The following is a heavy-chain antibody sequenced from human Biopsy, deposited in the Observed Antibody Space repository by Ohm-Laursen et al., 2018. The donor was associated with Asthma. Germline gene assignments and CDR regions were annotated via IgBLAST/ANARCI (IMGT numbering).Heavy chain of an antibody. Sequence: SVKVSCKASGDTFSSCGVNWVRQAPGQGLEWMGEIIPIYRTTNYAQKFQGRVTITADESTSTAYMELSSLRADDTAVYYCARGGYNGDRRYHDGMDVWGQGTTVTVSS. CDR2: IIPIYRTT. CDR3: ARGGYNGDRRYHDGMDV. D-gene: IGHD4-17*01. CDR1: GDTFSSCG. J-gene: IGHJ6*02. V-gene: IGHV1-69*13.